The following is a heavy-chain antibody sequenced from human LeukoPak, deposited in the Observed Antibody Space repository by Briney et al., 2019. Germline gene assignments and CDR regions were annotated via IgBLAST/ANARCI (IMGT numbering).Heavy chain of an antibody. J-gene: IGHJ4*02. V-gene: IGHV3-23*01. CDR1: GFTFSNYA. CDR3: ARVDDYVWGSYRYNDYYFDY. Sequence: GGSLRLSCAASGFTFSNYAMSWIRQAPGKGLEWVSGIIESGGGTHYADSVKGRFTISRDNAKNSLYLQMNSLRDEDTAVYYCARVDDYVWGSYRYNDYYFDYWGQGTLVTVSS. D-gene: IGHD3-16*02. CDR2: IIESGGGT.